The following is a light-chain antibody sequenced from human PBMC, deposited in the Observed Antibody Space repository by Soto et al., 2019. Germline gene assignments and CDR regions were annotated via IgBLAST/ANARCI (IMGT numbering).Light chain of an antibody. J-gene: IGLJ1*01. Sequence: QSALTQPASVSGSPGQSITISCTGTSSDVGAYNYVSWYQQHPGKAPKLMIYEVSNRPSGVSNRFSGYKSGNTASLTISGRQTEDEADYYCSSYTSSTTLYVFGTGTKLTVL. CDR2: EVS. CDR1: SSDVGAYNY. V-gene: IGLV2-14*01. CDR3: SSYTSSTTLYV.